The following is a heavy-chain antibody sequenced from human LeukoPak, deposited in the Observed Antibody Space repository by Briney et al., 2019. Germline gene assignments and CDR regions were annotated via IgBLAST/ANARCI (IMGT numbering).Heavy chain of an antibody. J-gene: IGHJ4*02. D-gene: IGHD3-22*01. CDR3: ARRAGYYDSRGYFDY. V-gene: IGHV5-51*01. CDR1: GYNFTSYW. CDR2: IYPGHSHT. Sequence: GEALQISCKGAGYNFTSYWIGWGRPVPGKGVGGGGIIYPGHSHTTYSPSFQRHVTISAHKSIRTAYLQSSSLKASDTAMYYCARRAGYYDSRGYFDYWGQGTLLTVSS.